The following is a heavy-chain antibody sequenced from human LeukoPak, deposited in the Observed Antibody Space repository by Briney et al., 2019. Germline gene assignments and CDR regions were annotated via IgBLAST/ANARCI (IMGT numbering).Heavy chain of an antibody. V-gene: IGHV5-51*01. CDR3: ARQAAAAGTRDY. CDR2: IYPGDSDT. J-gene: IGHJ4*02. CDR1: GYRFTNFW. Sequence: GESLKISCRGSGYRFTNFWIGWVRQMPGKGLEWMGIIYPGDSDTRYSPSFQGQVTISADKSISTAYLQWSSLKASDTAMYYCARQAAAAGTRDYWGQGTLVTVSS. D-gene: IGHD6-13*01.